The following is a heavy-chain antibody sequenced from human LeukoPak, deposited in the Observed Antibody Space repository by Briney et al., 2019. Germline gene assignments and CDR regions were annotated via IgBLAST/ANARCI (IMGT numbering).Heavy chain of an antibody. D-gene: IGHD6-19*01. J-gene: IGHJ4*02. V-gene: IGHV4-31*03. CDR1: GGSISSGGYY. CDR2: IYYSGST. Sequence: SETLSLTCTVSGGSISSGGYYWCWIRQHPGKGLEWIGYIYYSGSTYYNPSLKSRVTISVDTSKNQFSLKLSSVTAADTAVYYCARGYSSGWSWDYWGQGTLVTVSS. CDR3: ARGYSSGWSWDY.